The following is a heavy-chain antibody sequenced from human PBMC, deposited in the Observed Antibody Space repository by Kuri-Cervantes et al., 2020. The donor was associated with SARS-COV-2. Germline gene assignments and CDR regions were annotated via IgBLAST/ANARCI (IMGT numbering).Heavy chain of an antibody. CDR3: ARDPPSPYCSGGSCRTDV. CDR2: IGSSSSYI. CDR1: GFTFSSYS. V-gene: IGHV3-21*01. D-gene: IGHD2-15*01. J-gene: IGHJ6*02. Sequence: GGSLRLSCAASGFTFSSYSMNWVRQAPGKGLEWVSSIGSSSSYIYYADSVKGRFTISRDNAKNSLYLQMNSLRAEDTAVYYCARDPPSPYCSGGSCRTDVWGQGTTVTVSS.